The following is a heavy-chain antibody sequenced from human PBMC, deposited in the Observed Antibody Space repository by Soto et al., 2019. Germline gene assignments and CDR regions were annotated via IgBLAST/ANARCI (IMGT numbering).Heavy chain of an antibody. Sequence: PGGSLRLSCAASGFTFSSYAMSWVRQAPGKGLEWVSAISGSGGSTYYADSVKGRFTISRDNSKNTLYLQMNSLRAEDTAVYYCANPGLGLEPRGGWNDASDIWGQGTMVTVSS. V-gene: IGHV3-23*01. CDR3: ANPGLGLEPRGGWNDASDI. CDR2: ISGSGGST. J-gene: IGHJ3*02. CDR1: GFTFSSYA. D-gene: IGHD1-1*01.